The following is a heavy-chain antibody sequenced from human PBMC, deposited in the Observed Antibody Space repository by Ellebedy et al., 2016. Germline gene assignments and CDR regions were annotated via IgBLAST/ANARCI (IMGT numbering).Heavy chain of an antibody. CDR2: ISDDGSEK. V-gene: IGHV3-30*03. CDR1: GFTVNRFG. Sequence: GGSLRLXXAASGFTVNRFGIHWVRQAPGRGLEWVAVISDDGSEKFYRDSVKGRFTISRDNSKNTLYLQMNSLRAEDTAVYYCARDFLVVVAAGEISYYYYYGMDVWGQGTTVTVSS. D-gene: IGHD2-15*01. CDR3: ARDFLVVVAAGEISYYYYYGMDV. J-gene: IGHJ6*02.